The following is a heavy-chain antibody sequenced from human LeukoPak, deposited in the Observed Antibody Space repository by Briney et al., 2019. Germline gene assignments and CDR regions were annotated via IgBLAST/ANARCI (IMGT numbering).Heavy chain of an antibody. V-gene: IGHV4-4*07. J-gene: IGHJ6*03. CDR1: GGSISSYY. CDR2: IYTSGST. CDR3: AREILDWNYYTPSHTYYYMDV. D-gene: IGHD1-7*01. Sequence: PSETLSLTCTVSGGSISSYYWSWIRQPAGKGLEWIGRIYTSGSTNYNPSLKSRVTMSVDTSKNQFSLKLSSVTAAVTAVYYCAREILDWNYYTPSHTYYYMDVWGKGTTVTVSS.